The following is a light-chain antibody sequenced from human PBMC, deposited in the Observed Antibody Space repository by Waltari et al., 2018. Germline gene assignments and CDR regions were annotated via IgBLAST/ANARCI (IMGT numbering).Light chain of an antibody. CDR2: GNT. V-gene: IGLV1-40*01. J-gene: IGLJ1*01. CDR1: SSNIGAGYD. CDR3: QSYDSSLSGYV. Sequence: QSVLTQPPSVSGAPGQRVPISCTGRSSNIGAGYDVHWYHQIPGTAPKLLIYGNTNRPSGVPDRFSGSKSGTSASLAITGLQAEDEADYYCQSYDSSLSGYVFGTGTKVTVL.